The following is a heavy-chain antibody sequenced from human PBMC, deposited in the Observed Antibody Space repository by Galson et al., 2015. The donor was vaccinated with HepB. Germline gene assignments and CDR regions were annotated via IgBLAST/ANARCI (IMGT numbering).Heavy chain of an antibody. J-gene: IGHJ4*02. V-gene: IGHV1-2*02. D-gene: IGHD3-3*01. CDR2: INPNTGGT. CDR3: ARDQNYDFWSGSDY. Sequence: SVKVSCKASGYTFNAHFIHWVRQAPGQGLEWMGWINPNTGGTNYAEKLQGRVTMTRDTSISTAYMELSRLRSDDTAIYYCARDQNYDFWSGSDYWGQGTLVTVSS. CDR1: GYTFNAHF.